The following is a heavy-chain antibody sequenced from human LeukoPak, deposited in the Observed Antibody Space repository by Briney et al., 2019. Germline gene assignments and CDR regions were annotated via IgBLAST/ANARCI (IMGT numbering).Heavy chain of an antibody. CDR3: ARGGRYYYGMDV. J-gene: IGHJ6*02. CDR2: MNPNSGNT. CDR1: GGTFSSYA. V-gene: IGHV1-8*02. D-gene: IGHD1-26*01. Sequence: GASVKVSCKASGGTFSSYAISWVRQAPGQGLEWMGWMNPNSGNTGYAQKFQGRVTMTRNTSISTAYMELSSLRSEDTAVYYCARGGRYYYGMDVWGQGTTVTVSS.